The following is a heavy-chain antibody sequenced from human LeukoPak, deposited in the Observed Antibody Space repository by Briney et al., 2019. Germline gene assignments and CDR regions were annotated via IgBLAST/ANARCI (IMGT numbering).Heavy chain of an antibody. J-gene: IGHJ4*02. CDR2: IRYDGSNK. D-gene: IGHD5-12*01. V-gene: IGHV3-30*02. CDR1: GFTFSSYG. CDR3: AKAPVWLWTLFDY. Sequence: GGSLRLSCAASGFTFSSYGMHWVRQAPGKGLEWVAFIRYDGSNKYYADSVKGRFTISRDNSKNTLYLQMNSLRAEDTAVYYCAKAPVWLWTLFDYWGQGTLVTVSS.